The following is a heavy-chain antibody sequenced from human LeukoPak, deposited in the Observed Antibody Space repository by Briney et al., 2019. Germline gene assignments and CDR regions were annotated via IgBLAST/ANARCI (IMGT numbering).Heavy chain of an antibody. CDR1: GFTFTTYW. CDR2: IKQEGSEE. D-gene: IGHD5-24*01. CDR3: ATRNNGCPYH. V-gene: IGHV3-7*01. J-gene: IGHJ4*02. Sequence: PGGSLRLSCAASGFTFTTYWMMWVRQAPGKGLEWVAKIKQEGSEEYYVDSVRGRFTISRDNAKNSVYLQMNSLRAEDTAVYYCATRNNGCPYHWGQGTLVTVSS.